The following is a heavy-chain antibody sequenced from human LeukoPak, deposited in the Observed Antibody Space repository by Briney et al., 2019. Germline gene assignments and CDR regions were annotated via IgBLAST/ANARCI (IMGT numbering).Heavy chain of an antibody. J-gene: IGHJ4*02. CDR3: ARHAYCSGGSCPDF. CDR2: IFRSGST. V-gene: IGHV4-38-2*01. Sequence: SETLSLTCAVSGYSISSGYYWGWIRQPPGKGLEWIGSIFRSGSTHYHPSLKSRVTISVDTSKNQLSLKLSSVTAADTAVYYCARHAYCSGGSCPDFWGQGTLVTVSS. D-gene: IGHD2-15*01. CDR1: GYSISSGYY.